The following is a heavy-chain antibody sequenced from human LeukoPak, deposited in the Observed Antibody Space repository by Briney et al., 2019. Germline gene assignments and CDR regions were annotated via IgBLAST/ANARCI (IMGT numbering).Heavy chain of an antibody. CDR1: GFTFDNYG. Sequence: PGGSLRLSCAASGFTFDNYGIRWVRQAPGQGLEWVSGINWNGGTKGYADSVKGRFTVSRDNAKNSLYLQMNSLRVEDTALYYCARNDGALYWGQGTLVTVSS. V-gene: IGHV3-20*04. J-gene: IGHJ4*02. CDR2: INWNGGTK. CDR3: ARNDGALY. D-gene: IGHD5-24*01.